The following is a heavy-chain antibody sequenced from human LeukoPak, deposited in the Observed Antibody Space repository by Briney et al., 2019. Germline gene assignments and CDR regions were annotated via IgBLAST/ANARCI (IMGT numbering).Heavy chain of an antibody. CDR1: GFTFSSYS. Sequence: PGGSLRLSCAASGFTFSSYSMNWVRQAPGKGLEWVSYISSISSSSTYYADSVKGRFTISRDNAKNSLYLQMNSLRAEDTAVYYCARDGGYSSSWVDYWGQGTLVTVSS. V-gene: IGHV3-48*04. D-gene: IGHD6-13*01. J-gene: IGHJ4*02. CDR3: ARDGGYSSSWVDY. CDR2: ISSISSSST.